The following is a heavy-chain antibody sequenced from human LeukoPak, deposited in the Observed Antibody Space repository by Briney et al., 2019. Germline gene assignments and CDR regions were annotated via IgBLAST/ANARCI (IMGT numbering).Heavy chain of an antibody. CDR3: ARGSGWYDY. V-gene: IGHV4-39*07. J-gene: IGHJ4*02. CDR1: GGSISSSTYY. CDR2: IYSSGST. Sequence: SETLSLTCTVSGGSISSSTYYRGWIRQPPGKGLEWIGSIYSSGSTYYNPSLKSRVTISVDTSKNQFSLKLSSVTAADTAVYYCARGSGWYDYWGQGTLVTVSS. D-gene: IGHD6-19*01.